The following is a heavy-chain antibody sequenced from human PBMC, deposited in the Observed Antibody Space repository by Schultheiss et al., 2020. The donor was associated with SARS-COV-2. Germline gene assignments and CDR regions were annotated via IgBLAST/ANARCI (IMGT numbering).Heavy chain of an antibody. CDR2: INHSGST. V-gene: IGHV4-31*01. CDR1: GGSISSGGYY. Sequence: SETLSLTCTVSGGSISSGGYYWSWIRQHPGKGLEWIGEINHSGSTNYNPSLKSLVTISVDTSKNQFSLKLSSVTAADTAVYYCAGGTGWLIESWGQGTLVTVSS. CDR3: AGGTGWLIES. J-gene: IGHJ4*02. D-gene: IGHD6-19*01.